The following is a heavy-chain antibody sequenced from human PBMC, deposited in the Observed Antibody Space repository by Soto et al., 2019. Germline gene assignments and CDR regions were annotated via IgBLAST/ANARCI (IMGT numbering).Heavy chain of an antibody. CDR1: GYTFTSYG. J-gene: IGHJ5*02. CDR2: ISAYNGNT. CDR3: ARMYSSSSDNWFDP. V-gene: IGHV1-18*01. D-gene: IGHD6-13*01. Sequence: GASVKVSCKASGYTFTSYGISWVRQAPGQGLEWMRWISAYNGNTNYAQKLQGRVTMTTDTSTSTAYMELRSLRSDDTAVYYCARMYSSSSDNWFDPWGQGTLVTVSS.